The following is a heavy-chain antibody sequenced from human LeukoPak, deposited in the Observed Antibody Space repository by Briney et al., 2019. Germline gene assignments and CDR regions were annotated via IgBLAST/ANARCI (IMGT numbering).Heavy chain of an antibody. V-gene: IGHV1-69*13. CDR2: SIPIFGTA. D-gene: IGHD5-18*01. Sequence: SVKVSCKASGGTFSSYAISWVRQAPGQGLEWMVGSIPIFGTANYAQKFQGRVTITADESTSTAYMELSSLRSEDTSVYYGARDLLLEDTAMENWFDPWGQGTLATVSS. CDR3: ARDLLLEDTAMENWFDP. CDR1: GGTFSSYA. J-gene: IGHJ5*02.